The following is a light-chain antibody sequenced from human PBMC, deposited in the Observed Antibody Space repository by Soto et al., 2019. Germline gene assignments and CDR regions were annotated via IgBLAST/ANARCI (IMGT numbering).Light chain of an antibody. CDR2: DAS. CDR1: QSISISY. CDR3: QQYRTSPRT. V-gene: IGKV3-20*01. J-gene: IGKJ1*01. Sequence: EIVLTQSPGTLSLSPGERATLSCRASQSISISYLAWYQQKPGQAPRLVIYDASSRATGIPDRFSASGSGTDFSLTISRLEPEDFAVYCCQQYRTSPRTFGQGTKVDIK.